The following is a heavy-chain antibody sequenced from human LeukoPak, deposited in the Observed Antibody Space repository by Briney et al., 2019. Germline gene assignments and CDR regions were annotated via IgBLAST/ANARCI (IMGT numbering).Heavy chain of an antibody. D-gene: IGHD6-13*01. Sequence: GGSLRLSCAVSGFIVSSDYMSWVRQAPGKGLEWVSTIYSGGSTYYADSVKGRFTISRDNSKNTLYLQMNSLRAEDTAVYYCAKKSQAAAGPSYFDYWGQGTLVTVSS. V-gene: IGHV3-53*01. CDR1: GFIVSSDY. CDR2: IYSGGST. J-gene: IGHJ4*02. CDR3: AKKSQAAAGPSYFDY.